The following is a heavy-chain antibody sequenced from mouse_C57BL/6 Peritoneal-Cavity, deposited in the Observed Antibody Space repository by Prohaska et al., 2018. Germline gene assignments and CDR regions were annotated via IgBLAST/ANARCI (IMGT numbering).Heavy chain of an antibody. CDR1: GYTFTSYW. V-gene: IGHV1-61*01. J-gene: IGHJ2*01. D-gene: IGHD1-1*01. CDR2: IYPSDSET. CDR3: ARDYDFDY. Sequence: RPGSSVKLSCKASGYTFTSYWMDWVKQRPGQGLEWIGNIYPSDSETHYNQKFKDKATLTVDKFSSTAYMQLSSLTSEDSAVDYCARDYDFDYWGQGTTLTVSS.